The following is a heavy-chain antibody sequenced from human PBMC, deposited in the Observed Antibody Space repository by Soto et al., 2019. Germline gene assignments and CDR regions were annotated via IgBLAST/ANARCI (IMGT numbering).Heavy chain of an antibody. CDR3: ARGRSSVPDRRGIGYYGLDV. CDR1: GGSFSGYY. J-gene: IGHJ6*02. CDR2: INHSGIT. V-gene: IGHV4-34*01. D-gene: IGHD3-3*01. Sequence: QVQLQQWGAGLLKPSETLSLTCVVNGGSFSGYYWSWVRQPPGKGLEWIGEINHSGITDSSPSLKSRVTISVDASRSEFSLNLTSVTAADTAVYYCARGRSSVPDRRGIGYYGLDVWCQGTTVTVS.